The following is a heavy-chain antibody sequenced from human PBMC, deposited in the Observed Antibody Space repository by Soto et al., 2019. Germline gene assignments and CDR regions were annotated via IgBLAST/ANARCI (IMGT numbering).Heavy chain of an antibody. CDR3: ARHDYRWYYFDS. D-gene: IGHD4-4*01. V-gene: IGHV4-31*03. J-gene: IGHJ4*02. CDR1: GGSISSGGYY. Sequence: SETLSLTCTVSGGSISSGGYYWSWIRQHPGKGLEWIGYIYYSGSTYYNPSLKSRVTISVDTSKNQFSLKLSSVTAADTAVYYCARHDYRWYYFDSWGQGTLVTVSS. CDR2: IYYSGST.